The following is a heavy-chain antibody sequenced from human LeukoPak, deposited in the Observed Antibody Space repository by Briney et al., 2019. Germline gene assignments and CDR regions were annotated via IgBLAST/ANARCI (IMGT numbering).Heavy chain of an antibody. CDR2: IYPGDSDT. CDR3: ARAGGYCRGGSCSGPIY. D-gene: IGHD2-15*01. V-gene: IGHV5-51*01. Sequence: GESLKISCNSTGYSFSSYWIGWVRQMPGKGLEWMGIIYPGDSDTRYSPFFEGQVTISADKSITTAYLRWSSLRASDTAMYYCARAGGYCRGGSCSGPIYWGQGTLVTVSS. J-gene: IGHJ4*02. CDR1: GYSFSSYW.